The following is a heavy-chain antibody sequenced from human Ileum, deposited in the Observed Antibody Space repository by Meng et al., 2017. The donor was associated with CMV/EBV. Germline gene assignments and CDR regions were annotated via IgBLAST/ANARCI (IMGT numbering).Heavy chain of an antibody. CDR3: ARGRAALAAHPNYYVYYGMDV. D-gene: IGHD6-13*01. J-gene: IGHJ6*02. CDR1: GYSISSGYY. V-gene: IGHV4-38-2*02. Sequence: SETLSLTCTVSGYSISSGYYWGWIRQPPGKGLEWIGNVYHGGSTYYNPSLKSRLTISVDTSKNQFSLKLSFVSAADTAVYYCARGRAALAAHPNYYVYYGMDVWGQGTTVTVSS. CDR2: VYHGGST.